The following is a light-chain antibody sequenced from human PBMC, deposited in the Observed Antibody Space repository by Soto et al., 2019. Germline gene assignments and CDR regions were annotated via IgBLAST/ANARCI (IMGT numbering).Light chain of an antibody. CDR1: QSVNSY. Sequence: VLTQSPATLSLSPGERATLSCRASQSVNSYLAWYQQKPGQAPRLLIYDASNRATGIPARFSASGSGTDFTLTISSLEPEDFAVYYCQQCSSWPRTFGQGTKVDIK. CDR3: QQCSSWPRT. V-gene: IGKV3-11*01. CDR2: DAS. J-gene: IGKJ2*02.